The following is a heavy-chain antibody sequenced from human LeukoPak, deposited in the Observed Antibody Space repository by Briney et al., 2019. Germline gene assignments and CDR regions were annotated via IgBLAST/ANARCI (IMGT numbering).Heavy chain of an antibody. CDR3: ARGGDAFDI. V-gene: IGHV4-34*01. CDR1: GGSFSGYY. J-gene: IGHJ3*02. CDR2: INHSGST. Sequence: SETRSLTCAVYGGSFSGYYWSWIREPPGKGLEWIGEINHSGSTNYNPSLKSRVTISVDTSKNQFSLKLSSVTAADTAVYYCARGGDAFDIWGQGTMVTVSS.